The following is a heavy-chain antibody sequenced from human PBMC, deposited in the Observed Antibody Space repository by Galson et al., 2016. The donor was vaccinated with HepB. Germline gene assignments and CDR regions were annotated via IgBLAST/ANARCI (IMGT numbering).Heavy chain of an antibody. CDR1: VFSFSNDD. J-gene: IGHJ4*02. CDR3: AKIIPRMYVAGWSHFDF. Sequence: SLRLSCAASVFSFSNDDMSWVRQSPGKGLEWVSTITGSGGATEYADFVKGRFTISRDKSKNALYLQMDSLRAEDTAIYYCAKIIPRMYVAGWSHFDFRGQGTLVTVSS. D-gene: IGHD6-19*01. CDR2: ITGSGGAT. V-gene: IGHV3-23*01.